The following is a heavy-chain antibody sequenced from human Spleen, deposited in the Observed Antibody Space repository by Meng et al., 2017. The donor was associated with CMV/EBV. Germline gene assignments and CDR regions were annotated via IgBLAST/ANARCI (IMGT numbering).Heavy chain of an antibody. J-gene: IGHJ4*02. CDR3: ARGRGYYYDSSGYSYVDY. D-gene: IGHD3-22*01. V-gene: IGHV4-34*01. CDR2: INHSGST. Sequence: GSFSGYYWSWIRQPPGKGLEWIGEINHSGSTNYNPSLKSRVTISVDTSKNQFSLKLSSVTAADTAVYYCARGRGYYYDSSGYSYVDYWGQGTLVTVSS. CDR1: GSFSGYY.